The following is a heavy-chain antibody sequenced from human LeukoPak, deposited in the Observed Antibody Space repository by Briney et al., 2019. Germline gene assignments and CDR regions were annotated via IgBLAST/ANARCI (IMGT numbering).Heavy chain of an antibody. CDR3: ARDADSSGYPHY. V-gene: IGHV1-2*02. CDR2: INPNSGGT. D-gene: IGHD3-22*01. CDR1: GYTFTGYY. Sequence: GASVKVSCKASGYTFTGYYMHWVRQAPGQGLEWMGWINPNSGGTNYAQKFQGRVTMTRDTSISTACMELSRLRSDDTAVYYCARDADSSGYPHYWGQGTLVTVSS. J-gene: IGHJ4*02.